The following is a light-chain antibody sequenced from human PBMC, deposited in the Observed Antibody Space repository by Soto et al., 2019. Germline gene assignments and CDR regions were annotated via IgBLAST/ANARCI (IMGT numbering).Light chain of an antibody. Sequence: QTVVTQEPSFSVSPGGTVTLTCGLSSGSVSTRYYPSWYQQTPGQAPRTLIYSTNTRSSGVPDRFSGSILGNKAALTITGAQADDESDYYCVLYMGSGISVFGGGTKLTAL. J-gene: IGLJ3*02. CDR2: STN. CDR1: SGSVSTRYY. V-gene: IGLV8-61*01. CDR3: VLYMGSGISV.